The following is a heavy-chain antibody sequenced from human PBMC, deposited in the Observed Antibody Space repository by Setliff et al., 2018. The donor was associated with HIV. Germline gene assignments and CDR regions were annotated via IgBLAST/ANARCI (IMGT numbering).Heavy chain of an antibody. J-gene: IGHJ5*02. CDR2: VYYSGNT. D-gene: IGHD6-6*01. CDR3: ARGGRSLAAQTWFDP. V-gene: IGHV4-39*07. CDR1: GGSISSSSYF. Sequence: PSETLSLTCTVSGGSISSSSYFWGWIRQPPGKGLEWIGSVYYSGNTYYNPSLKSRVTISVDTSKNQFSLKLRSVTAADTAVYYCARGGRSLAAQTWFDPWGQGTLVTVSS.